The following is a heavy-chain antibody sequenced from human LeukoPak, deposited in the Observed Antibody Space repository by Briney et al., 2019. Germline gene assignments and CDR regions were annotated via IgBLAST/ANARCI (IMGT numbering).Heavy chain of an antibody. CDR3: AREGQLWFYFDY. CDR1: GFTFSDFP. CDR2: IFPSSDEI. D-gene: IGHD5-18*01. J-gene: IGHJ4*02. Sequence: GGSLRLSCAASGFTFSDFPMIWVRQAPGKGLEWVSSIFPSSDEIHYADSVKGRFTISRDNSKNTLYLQMNSLRAEDTAVYYCAREGQLWFYFDYWGQGTLVTVSS. V-gene: IGHV3-23*01.